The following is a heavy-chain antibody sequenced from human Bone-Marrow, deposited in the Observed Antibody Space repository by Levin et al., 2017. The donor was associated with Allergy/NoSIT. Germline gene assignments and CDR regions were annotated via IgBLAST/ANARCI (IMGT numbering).Heavy chain of an antibody. CDR2: LWFDGTHE. J-gene: IGHJ4*02. CDR1: GFTFGSYG. V-gene: IGHV3-33*01. CDR3: AREYADYYFDY. Sequence: GGSLRLSCTASGFTFGSYGIHWVRQAPGKGLEWVAGLWFDGTHEHYADSVRGRFTVSRDNAKRTLYLQLNSLRAEDTAVYYCAREYADYYFDYWGQGTLVTVSS. D-gene: IGHD2-8*01.